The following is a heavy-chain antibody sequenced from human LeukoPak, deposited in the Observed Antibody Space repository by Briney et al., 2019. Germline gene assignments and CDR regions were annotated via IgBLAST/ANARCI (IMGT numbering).Heavy chain of an antibody. D-gene: IGHD5-18*01. Sequence: AASVKVSCKTSGYTFTDYYIHWVRQAPGQGLEWMGWINPKSGGSNSAQKFQGRVAMTRDTSVATYYMDVSRLTSDDTAVYYCARGYSYGYDYWGQGTLVTVSS. J-gene: IGHJ4*02. V-gene: IGHV1-2*02. CDR2: INPKSGGS. CDR3: ARGYSYGYDY. CDR1: GYTFTDYY.